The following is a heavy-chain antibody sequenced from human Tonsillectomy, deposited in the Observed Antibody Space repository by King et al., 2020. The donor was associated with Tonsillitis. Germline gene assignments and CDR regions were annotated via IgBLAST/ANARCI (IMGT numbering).Heavy chain of an antibody. Sequence: VQLVESGGGLVQPGGSLRLSCAASGFIFSSYAVSWVRQAPGKGLEWVSASSGSGGSTYYADSVKGRFTISRDNAKNTLHLQMNSLRAEDTAVYYCAKDGNYYGSGSHYYWGQGILVTVSS. D-gene: IGHD3-10*01. J-gene: IGHJ4*02. CDR3: AKDGNYYGSGSHYY. CDR1: GFIFSSYA. CDR2: SSGSGGST. V-gene: IGHV3-23*04.